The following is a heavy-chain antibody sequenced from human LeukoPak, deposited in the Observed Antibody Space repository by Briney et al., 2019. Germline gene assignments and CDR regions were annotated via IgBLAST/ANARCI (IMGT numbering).Heavy chain of an antibody. CDR1: GGSISSGGYY. CDR3: ARVTSSQYYYYMDV. CDR2: IYYSGST. V-gene: IGHV4-31*03. Sequence: SQTLSLTCTVSGGSISSGGYYWSWIRQHPGKGLEWIGYIYYSGSTYYNPSLKSRVTISVDTSKNQFFLKLSSVTAADTAVYYCARVTSSQYYYYMDVWGKGTTVTVSS. D-gene: IGHD2-2*01. J-gene: IGHJ6*03.